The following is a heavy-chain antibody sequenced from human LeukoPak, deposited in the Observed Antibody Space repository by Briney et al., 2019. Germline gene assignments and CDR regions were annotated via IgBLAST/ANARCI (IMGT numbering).Heavy chain of an antibody. V-gene: IGHV4-34*01. Sequence: PSETLTLTCAVYGGSFSGYYWSWIRQPPGKGLEWIAEINHSGSTNYNPSLKSRVTISVDTSKNQFSLKLSSVAAAYTAVYYCASDSSGYYYSSWGQGTLVTVSS. CDR1: GGSFSGYY. D-gene: IGHD3-22*01. J-gene: IGHJ4*02. CDR3: ASDSSGYYYSS. CDR2: INHSGST.